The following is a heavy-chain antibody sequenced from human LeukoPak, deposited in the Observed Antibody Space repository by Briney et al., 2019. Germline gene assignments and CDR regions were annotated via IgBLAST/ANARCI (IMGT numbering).Heavy chain of an antibody. CDR2: ISAYNGNT. Sequence: ASVKVSCKASGYTFTSYGISWVRQAPGQGLEWMGWISAYNGNTNYAQKLQGRVTMTTDTSTSTAYMELRSLRPDDTAVYYCARDGITMIVVARMQGDYWGQGTLVTVSS. CDR3: ARDGITMIVVARMQGDY. D-gene: IGHD3-22*01. CDR1: GYTFTSYG. J-gene: IGHJ4*02. V-gene: IGHV1-18*01.